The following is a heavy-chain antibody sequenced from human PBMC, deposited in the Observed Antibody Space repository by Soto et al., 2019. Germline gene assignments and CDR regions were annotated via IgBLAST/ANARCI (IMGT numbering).Heavy chain of an antibody. J-gene: IGHJ4*02. V-gene: IGHV3-30*04. D-gene: IGHD3-16*02. Sequence: QVQLVESGGGVVQPGRSLRLSCAASGFTFSSYAMHWVRQAPGKGLEWVAVISDDGRKKYYAEAVKGRFTISRDNSKNPLYLQMNSLRAEDTAVYYCASSRQYRLWDYWGQGTLVTVSS. CDR3: ASSRQYRLWDY. CDR2: ISDDGRKK. CDR1: GFTFSSYA.